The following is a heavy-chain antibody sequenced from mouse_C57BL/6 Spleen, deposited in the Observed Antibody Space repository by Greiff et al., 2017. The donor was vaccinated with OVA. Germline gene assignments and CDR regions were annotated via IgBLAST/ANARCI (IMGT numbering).Heavy chain of an antibody. CDR2: IDPETGGT. J-gene: IGHJ4*01. CDR1: GYTFTDYE. D-gene: IGHD1-1*01. Sequence: VKLQESGAELVRPGASVTLSCKASGYTFTDYEMHWVKQTPVHGLEWIGAIDPETGGTAYNQKFKGKAILTADKSSSTAYMELRSLTSEDSAVYYCTRITTVVAGDYWGQGTSVTVSS. CDR3: TRITTVVAGDY. V-gene: IGHV1-15*01.